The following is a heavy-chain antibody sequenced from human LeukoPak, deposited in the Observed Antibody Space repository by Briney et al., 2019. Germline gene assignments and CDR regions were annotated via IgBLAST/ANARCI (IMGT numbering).Heavy chain of an antibody. J-gene: IGHJ4*02. CDR1: GGSISSYY. V-gene: IGHV4-59*08. CDR2: IYYSGST. D-gene: IGHD4-17*01. CDR3: ARLAFGDYLGYYFDY. Sequence: PSETLSLTCTVSGGSISSYYWSWIRQPPGKGLEWIGYIYYSGSTNYNPSLTSRVTISVDTSKNQFSLKLSSVTAADTAVYYCARLAFGDYLGYYFDYWGQGTLVTVSS.